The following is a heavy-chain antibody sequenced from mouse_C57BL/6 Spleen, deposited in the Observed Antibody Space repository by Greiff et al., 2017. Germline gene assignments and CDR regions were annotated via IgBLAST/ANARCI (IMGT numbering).Heavy chain of an antibody. J-gene: IGHJ2*01. V-gene: IGHV1-54*01. CDR3: ARRTAQAYFDY. CDR2: INPGSGGT. CDR1: GYAFTNYL. Sequence: QVQLQQSGAELVRPGTSVKVSCKASGYAFTNYLIEWVKQRPGQGLEWIGVINPGSGGTNYNEKLKGKATLTADKSSSTAYMQLSSLTSEDSAVYFCARRTAQAYFDYWGQGTTLTVSS. D-gene: IGHD3-2*02.